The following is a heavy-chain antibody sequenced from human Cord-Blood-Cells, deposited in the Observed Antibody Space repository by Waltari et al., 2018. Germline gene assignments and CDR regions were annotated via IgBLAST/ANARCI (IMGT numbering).Heavy chain of an antibody. CDR2: INHSASP. J-gene: IGHJ4*02. D-gene: IGHD5-12*01. V-gene: IGHV4-34*01. CDR1: GGSFSGYY. Sequence: QVQLQQWGAGLLKPSETLALTCAVYGGSFSGYYWSWIRQPPGKGLEWIGEINHSASPNYTPSRKSQVPISVDTSKSQFSLKRSSVTAADTAVYYCARETRYSGSDSRVFDYWGQGTLVTVSS. CDR3: ARETRYSGSDSRVFDY.